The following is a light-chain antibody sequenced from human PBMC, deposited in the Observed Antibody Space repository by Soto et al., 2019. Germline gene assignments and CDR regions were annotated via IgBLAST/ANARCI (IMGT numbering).Light chain of an antibody. J-gene: IGKJ4*01. CDR1: QSVSSSY. Sequence: EIVLTQSPGTLSLSPGERATLSCRASQSVSSSYLAWYQQKPGQAPRLLIYGASSRATDIPDRFSGSGSGTDFTLTISRLEPEDFAVYYCQQYGSSRFGGGTKVEIK. CDR3: QQYGSSR. CDR2: GAS. V-gene: IGKV3-20*01.